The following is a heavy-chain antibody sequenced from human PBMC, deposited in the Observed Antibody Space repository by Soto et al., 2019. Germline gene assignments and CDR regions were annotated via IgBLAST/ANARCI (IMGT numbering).Heavy chain of an antibody. CDR2: INAGNGNT. Sequence: GGSVKVCCKASGYPFTSYAMQLVRRAPGQRLEWMGWINAGNGNTKYSQKFQGRVTITRDTSASTAYMELSSLRSEDTAVYYCARGVGSFDYWGQGTMVTVSS. V-gene: IGHV1-3*01. CDR1: GYPFTSYA. D-gene: IGHD1-26*01. CDR3: ARGVGSFDY. J-gene: IGHJ4*02.